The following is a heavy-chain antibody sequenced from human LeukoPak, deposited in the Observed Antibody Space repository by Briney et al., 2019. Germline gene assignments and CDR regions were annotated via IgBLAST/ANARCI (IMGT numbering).Heavy chain of an antibody. CDR3: ARVPSSTRYYGMDV. D-gene: IGHD2-2*01. J-gene: IGHJ6*02. Sequence: ASVKVSCKASGYTFTSYDINWVRQATGQGLEWMGWMNLNSGNTGYAQKFQGRVTMTRNTSISTAYMELSSLRSEDTAVYYCARVPSSTRYYGMDVWGQGITVTVSS. V-gene: IGHV1-8*01. CDR2: MNLNSGNT. CDR1: GYTFTSYD.